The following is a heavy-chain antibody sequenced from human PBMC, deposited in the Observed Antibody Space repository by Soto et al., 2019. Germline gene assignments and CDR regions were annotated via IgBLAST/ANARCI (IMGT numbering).Heavy chain of an antibody. CDR2: VYTDESSA. CDR1: GFPLSSCG. D-gene: IGHD3-10*02. J-gene: IGHJ4*02. V-gene: IGHV3-74*01. CDR3: AISCTASYGLFDY. Sequence: EVQVAESGGGLVQPGGSLRLSCAASGFPLSSCGMHWVRQTPGKGLVWVSRVYTDESSASYADSVKGRFTMSRDNSKNTLYLQMHSLPAEDTDVYYCAISCTASYGLFDYWCQGTLVTVSS.